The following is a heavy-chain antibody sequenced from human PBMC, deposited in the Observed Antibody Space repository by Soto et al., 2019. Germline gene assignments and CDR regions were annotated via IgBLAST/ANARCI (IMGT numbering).Heavy chain of an antibody. Sequence: VASVKVSCKASGYTFTSYDINWVRQATGQGLEWMGWMNPNSGNTGYAQKFQGRVTMTRNTSISTAYMELSSLRSEDTAVYYCARGVFGVVIIAYYYGMDVWGQGTTVTVSS. CDR1: GYTFTSYD. V-gene: IGHV1-8*01. J-gene: IGHJ6*02. CDR3: ARGVFGVVIIAYYYGMDV. CDR2: MNPNSGNT. D-gene: IGHD3-3*01.